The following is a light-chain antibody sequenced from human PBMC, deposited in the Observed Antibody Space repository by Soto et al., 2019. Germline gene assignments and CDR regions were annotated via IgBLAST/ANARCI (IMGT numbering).Light chain of an antibody. CDR3: QQYGSSPPIT. CDR1: QSVSSSY. J-gene: IGKJ5*01. Sequence: EIVLTQSRGTLSLSPGERATLSCRASQSVSSSYIAWYQQKPGQAPRLLIYGASSRATGIPDRFSGSGSGTDFTLTISRLEPEDFAVYYCQQYGSSPPITFGQGTRLEIK. CDR2: GAS. V-gene: IGKV3-20*01.